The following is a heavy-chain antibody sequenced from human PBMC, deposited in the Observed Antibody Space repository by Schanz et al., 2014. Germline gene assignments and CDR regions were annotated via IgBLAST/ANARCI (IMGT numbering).Heavy chain of an antibody. CDR1: GYNITSND. D-gene: IGHD3-10*01. V-gene: IGHV1-8*01. CDR3: ARDPSFSMVRGVIIDSYYYGMDV. Sequence: QVHLVQSGAEVKKPGASVKVSCKASGYNITSNDVTWVRQATGQGLEWMGWMNPNSGNTGYAQKFRGRVTMTRNTSISTAYMELSSLRSEDTAVFYCARDPSFSMVRGVIIDSYYYGMDVWGQGTTVTVSS. J-gene: IGHJ6*02. CDR2: MNPNSGNT.